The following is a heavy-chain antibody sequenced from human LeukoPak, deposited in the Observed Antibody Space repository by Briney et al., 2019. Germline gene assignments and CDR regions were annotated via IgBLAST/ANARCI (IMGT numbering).Heavy chain of an antibody. Sequence: GGSLRLSCAASGFTFSSFWMSWVRQTPGKGLEWVANIKQDGSEKYYVDSVRGRFTISRDNAKNSLYLQMNSLRAEDTAVYYCARQQWLDGAYYFDYWGQGTLVTVSS. CDR3: ARQQWLDGAYYFDY. V-gene: IGHV3-7*01. CDR1: GFTFSSFW. D-gene: IGHD6-19*01. CDR2: IKQDGSEK. J-gene: IGHJ4*02.